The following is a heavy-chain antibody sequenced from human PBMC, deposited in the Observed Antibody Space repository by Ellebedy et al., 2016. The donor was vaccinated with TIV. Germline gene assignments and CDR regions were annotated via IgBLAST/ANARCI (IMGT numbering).Heavy chain of an antibody. Sequence: MPGGSLRLSCTVSGGSISSTSYYWGWIRQPPGKGLEWIGNMYFGGSTNYNPSLKSRVTISVDTSKNQFSLRLTSVTAADTAVYYCARDDPSGWLDPWGQGTLVTVS. J-gene: IGHJ5*02. CDR2: MYFGGST. V-gene: IGHV4-39*07. CDR3: ARDDPSGWLDP. D-gene: IGHD3-10*01. CDR1: GGSISSTSYY.